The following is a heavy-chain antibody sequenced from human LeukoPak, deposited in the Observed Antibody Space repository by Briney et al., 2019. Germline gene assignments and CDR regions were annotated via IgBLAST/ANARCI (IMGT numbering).Heavy chain of an antibody. CDR3: ARMCDSSVVYTFFDY. D-gene: IGHD3-22*01. CDR2: IYYSGST. J-gene: IGHJ4*02. Sequence: SQTLSLTCTVSGGSISSGGYYWSWIRQHPGKGLEWIGYIYYSGSTYYNPSLKSRVTISVDTSKNQFSLKLSSVTAADTAVYYCARMCDSSVVYTFFDYWGQGTLVTVSS. CDR1: GGSISSGGYY. V-gene: IGHV4-31*03.